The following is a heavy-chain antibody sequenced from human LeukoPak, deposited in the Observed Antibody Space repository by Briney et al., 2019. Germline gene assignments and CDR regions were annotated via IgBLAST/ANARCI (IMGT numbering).Heavy chain of an antibody. CDR3: ARPALYCSSTVCPPYMDV. Sequence: KNGESLKISCKGSGYSFTSYWIGWVRQMPGKGLEWMGIVYPGDSDTRYSSSFQGQVTISADKSISTAYLQWGSLKASDTATYYCARPALYCSSTVCPPYMDVWGKGTTVTVSS. CDR2: VYPGDSDT. CDR1: GYSFTSYW. V-gene: IGHV5-51*01. J-gene: IGHJ6*03. D-gene: IGHD2-2*01.